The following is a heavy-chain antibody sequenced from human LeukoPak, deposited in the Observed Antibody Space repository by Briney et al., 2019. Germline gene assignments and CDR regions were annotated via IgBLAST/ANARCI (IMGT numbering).Heavy chain of an antibody. CDR1: GDSISSSSYY. Sequence: SETLSLTCTVSGDSISSSSYYWDWIRQPPGKGLEWIGSTFYSGSTYYNPSLKSRVTISVDTSKNQFSLKLSSVTAADTAVYYCARRQIRFRAFDIWGQGTMVTVSS. CDR2: TFYSGST. CDR3: ARRQIRFRAFDI. J-gene: IGHJ3*02. D-gene: IGHD3-3*01. V-gene: IGHV4-39*01.